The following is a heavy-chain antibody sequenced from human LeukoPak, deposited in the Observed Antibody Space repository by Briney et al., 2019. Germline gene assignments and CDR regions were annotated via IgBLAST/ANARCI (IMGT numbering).Heavy chain of an antibody. V-gene: IGHV4-59*12. D-gene: IGHD2-2*01. CDR2: IYYSGST. CDR3: ANGVVVPAARPSYYMDV. J-gene: IGHJ6*03. Sequence: TPSETLSLTCTVSGGSISSYYWSWIRQPPGKGLEWIGYIYYSGSTNYNPSLKSRVTISVDRSKNQFSLKLSSVTAADTAVYYCANGVVVPAARPSYYMDVWGKGTTVTVSS. CDR1: GGSISSYY.